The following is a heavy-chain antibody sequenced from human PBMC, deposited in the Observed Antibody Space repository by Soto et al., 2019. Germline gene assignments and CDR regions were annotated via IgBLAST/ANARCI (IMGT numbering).Heavy chain of an antibody. CDR1: GGSVSSDTHY. J-gene: IGHJ4*02. CDR3: ARGGMVTTELDYFDY. Sequence: PSETLSLTCTVSGGSVSSDTHYWSWIRQPPGKRLEWIGFIYSSGSINYNPSLKSRVTISVDTSKNQFSLKLSSVTAADTAVYYCARGGMVTTELDYFDYWGQGTLVTVSS. D-gene: IGHD2-21*02. CDR2: IYSSGSI. V-gene: IGHV4-61*01.